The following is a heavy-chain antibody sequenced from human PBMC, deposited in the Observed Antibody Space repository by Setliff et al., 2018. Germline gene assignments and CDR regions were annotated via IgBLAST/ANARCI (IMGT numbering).Heavy chain of an antibody. D-gene: IGHD1-7*01. CDR1: GGTFSIYG. Sequence: SVKVSCKASGGTFSIYGISWVRQAPGQGLEWMGGIIPLLPLPNYAVKFQGGITITADKSTSTAYMELSSLRSEDTAVYYCARNAITGTTKKYYYYMDVWGQGTTVTVSS. CDR2: IIPLLPLP. J-gene: IGHJ6*03. CDR3: ARNAITGTTKKYYYYMDV. V-gene: IGHV1-69*10.